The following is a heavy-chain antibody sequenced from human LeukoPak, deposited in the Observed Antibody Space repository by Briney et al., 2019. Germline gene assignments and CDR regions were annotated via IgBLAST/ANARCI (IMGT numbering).Heavy chain of an antibody. V-gene: IGHV3-66*02. J-gene: IGHJ1*01. CDR3: AGGAYCSSTSCPSPH. CDR2: IYSGGST. Sequence: PGGSLRLSCAASGFTVSSNYMSWVRQAPGKGLEWVSVIYSGGSTYYADSVKGRFTISRDNSKNTLYLQMNSLRAEDTAVYYCAGGAYCSSTSCPSPHWGQGTLVTVSS. D-gene: IGHD2-2*01. CDR1: GFTVSSNY.